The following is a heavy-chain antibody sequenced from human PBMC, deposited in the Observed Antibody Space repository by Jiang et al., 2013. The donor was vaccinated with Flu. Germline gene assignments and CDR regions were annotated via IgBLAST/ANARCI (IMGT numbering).Heavy chain of an antibody. V-gene: IGHV4-4*07. CDR1: GSISNYY. D-gene: IGHD3-10*01. Sequence: GSISNYYCSWVRQSAGKGLEWIGRIHSSGSTNYNPSLKSRVTISVDTSKNQFSLKLSSVTAADTAVYYCARHSELLWFGELLQRGFWAFDIWGQGTMVTVSS. CDR2: IHSSGST. CDR3: ARHSELLWFGELLQRGFWAFDI. J-gene: IGHJ3*02.